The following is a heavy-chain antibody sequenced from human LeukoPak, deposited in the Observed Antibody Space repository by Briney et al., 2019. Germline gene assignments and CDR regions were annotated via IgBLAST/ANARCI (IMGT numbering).Heavy chain of an antibody. CDR1: GFAFSSNW. CDR3: ATSQGPLTEY. Sequence: PGGSLRLSCAASGFAFSSNWMHWVRQTPGKGLVWVSRINSGGSGTSYAASVEGRFTISRDNVKNTLYLQMDSLRAEDTAVYYCATSQGPLTEYWGQGTLVTVSS. V-gene: IGHV3-74*01. J-gene: IGHJ4*02. CDR2: INSGGSGT.